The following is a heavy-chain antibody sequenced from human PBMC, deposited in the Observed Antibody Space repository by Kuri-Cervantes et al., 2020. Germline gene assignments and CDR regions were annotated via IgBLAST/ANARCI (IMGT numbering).Heavy chain of an antibody. Sequence: ASVKVSCKASGYTFTSYGISWVRQAPGQGLEWMGWISAYNGNTNYAQKLQGRVTMTTDTSTSTAYMELSRLRSDDTAVYYCARESYSSSWYRNPVSDFDYWGQGTLVTVSS. J-gene: IGHJ4*02. V-gene: IGHV1-18*01. CDR3: ARESYSSSWYRNPVSDFDY. CDR2: ISAYNGNT. CDR1: GYTFTSYG. D-gene: IGHD6-13*01.